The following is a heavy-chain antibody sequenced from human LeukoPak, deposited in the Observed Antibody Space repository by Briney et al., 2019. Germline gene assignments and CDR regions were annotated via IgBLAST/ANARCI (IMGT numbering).Heavy chain of an antibody. CDR3: ARGYGSGKFEY. V-gene: IGHV1-18*01. D-gene: IGHD3-3*01. CDR2: ISAYNGNT. Sequence: MWWISAYNGNTNYAQNLQGRVTMTTDTPTSTAYMELRSLRSDDTAVYYCARGYGSGKFEYWGQGTLVTVSS. J-gene: IGHJ4*02.